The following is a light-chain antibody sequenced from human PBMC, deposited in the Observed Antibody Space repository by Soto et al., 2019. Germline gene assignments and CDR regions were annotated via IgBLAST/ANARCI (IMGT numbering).Light chain of an antibody. Sequence: DIQMTQSPSSLSASVGDRVTITCRASQDISSSLAWFQQKPGKAPQSLIYGASSLQSGVPSKFSGSGSGTAFTLTISSLQPEDFATYYCHQYHTYPRTFGGGTKVEIK. CDR1: QDISSS. V-gene: IGKV1-16*02. CDR3: HQYHTYPRT. CDR2: GAS. J-gene: IGKJ4*01.